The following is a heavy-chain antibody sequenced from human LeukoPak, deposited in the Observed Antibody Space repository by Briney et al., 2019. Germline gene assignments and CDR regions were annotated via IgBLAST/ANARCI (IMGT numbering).Heavy chain of an antibody. CDR1: GGSVSSGDYY. CDR2: IYYSGST. Sequence: PSETLSLTCTVSGGSVSSGDYYWSWIRQPPGKGLEWIGYIYYSGSTYYNPSLKSRITISVDTSKNQFSLKLSSVTAADTAVYYCNGGYSGYDLFPSFDYWGQGTLVTVSS. V-gene: IGHV4-30-4*01. D-gene: IGHD5-12*01. J-gene: IGHJ4*02. CDR3: NGGYSGYDLFPSFDY.